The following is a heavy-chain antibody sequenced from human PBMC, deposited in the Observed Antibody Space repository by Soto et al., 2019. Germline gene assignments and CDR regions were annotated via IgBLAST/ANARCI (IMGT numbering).Heavy chain of an antibody. CDR3: AVHVVAATRLLDY. Sequence: QVQLVQSGAEVKKPGASVKVSCKASGYTFTSYYMHWVRQAPGQGLEWMGIIHPGGGSTSYAQKFQGRVTMTRDTSTSTVYMELSSLRSEDTAVYYCAVHVVAATRLLDYWGHGTLVTVSS. CDR1: GYTFTSYY. J-gene: IGHJ4*01. D-gene: IGHD2-15*01. CDR2: IHPGGGST. V-gene: IGHV1-46*03.